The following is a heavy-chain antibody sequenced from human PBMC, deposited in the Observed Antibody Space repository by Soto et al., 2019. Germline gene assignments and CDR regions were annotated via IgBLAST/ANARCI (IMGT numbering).Heavy chain of an antibody. D-gene: IGHD2-8*02. CDR2: IKQDGSEK. J-gene: IGHJ4*02. CDR1: GFTFSSYW. CDR3: ARSGVSWSY. Sequence: GGSLRLSCAASGFTFSSYWMSWVRQAPGKGLGWVANIKQDGSEKSYVESVKGRFTISRDNAKNSLYLQMNSLRAEDTAVYYCARSGVSWSYWGQGTLVTVSS. V-gene: IGHV3-7*01.